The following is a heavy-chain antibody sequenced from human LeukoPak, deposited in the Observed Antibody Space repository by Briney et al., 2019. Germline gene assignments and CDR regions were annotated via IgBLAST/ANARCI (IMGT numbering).Heavy chain of an antibody. CDR1: GFTFSSYS. CDR3: AKGYCSGGSCYSPPGFDP. J-gene: IGHJ5*02. V-gene: IGHV3-21*04. D-gene: IGHD2-15*01. Sequence: GGSLRLSCAASGFTFSSYSMNWVRQAPGKGLEWVSSISSGSGYIYYADSVKGRFTISRDNSKNTLYLQMNSLRAEDTAVYYCAKGYCSGGSCYSPPGFDPWGQGTLVTVSS. CDR2: ISSGSGYI.